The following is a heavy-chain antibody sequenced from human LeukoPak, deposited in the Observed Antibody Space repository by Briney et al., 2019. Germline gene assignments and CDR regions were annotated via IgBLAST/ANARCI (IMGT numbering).Heavy chain of an antibody. CDR1: GDSISSTTYY. Sequence: LSETLSLTCTVSGDSISSTTYYWGFIRQPPGKGLEWIGSIYYRGNTYYNPSLKSRVTISVDTSNNQFSLKLSSVTAADTAVYYCARLYSGTRPPDYWGQGTLVTVSS. J-gene: IGHJ4*02. V-gene: IGHV4-39*01. D-gene: IGHD6-6*01. CDR3: ARLYSGTRPPDY. CDR2: IYYRGNT.